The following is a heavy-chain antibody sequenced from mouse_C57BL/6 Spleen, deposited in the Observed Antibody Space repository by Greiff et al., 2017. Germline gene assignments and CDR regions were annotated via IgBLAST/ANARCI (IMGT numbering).Heavy chain of an antibody. J-gene: IGHJ1*03. Sequence: VQLQQSGPELVKPGASVKLSCKASGYTFTSYDINWVKQRPGQGLEWIGWIYPRDGSTKYNEKFKGKATLTVDTSSSTAYMELHSLTSEDSAVYFCARRVTTVVADWYFDVWGTGTTVTVSS. D-gene: IGHD1-1*01. CDR3: ARRVTTVVADWYFDV. CDR2: IYPRDGST. V-gene: IGHV1-85*01. CDR1: GYTFTSYD.